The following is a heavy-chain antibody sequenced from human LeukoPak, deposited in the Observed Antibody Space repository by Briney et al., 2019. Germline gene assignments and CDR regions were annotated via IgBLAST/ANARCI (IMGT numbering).Heavy chain of an antibody. V-gene: IGHV4-4*07. Sequence: WETLSLTSTVSGDSISHYYWSWIRQPAGKGLEWIGRIYTNVGTSYNPSLKSRVIVSVDTSKNQFSLKLNSVTAAGTAVYYCARDTGVGWFDPWGQGTLVTVSA. CDR3: ARDTGVGWFDP. CDR2: IYTNVGT. J-gene: IGHJ5*02. CDR1: GDSISHYY. D-gene: IGHD7-27*01.